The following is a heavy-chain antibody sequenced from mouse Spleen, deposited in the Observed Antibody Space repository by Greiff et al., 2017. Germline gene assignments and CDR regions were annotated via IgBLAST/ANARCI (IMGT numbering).Heavy chain of an antibody. J-gene: IGHJ1*01. CDR1: GYTFTSYW. CDR2: IDPSDSYT. D-gene: IGHD4-1*01. Sequence: QVQLKQPGAELVRPGTSVKLSCKASGYTFTSYWMHWVKQRPGQGLEWIGVIDPSDSYTNYNQKFKGKATLTVDTSSSTAYMQLSSLTSEDSAVYYCARSRELGRMGYFDVWGAGTTVTVSS. V-gene: IGHV1-59*01. CDR3: ARSRELGRMGYFDV.